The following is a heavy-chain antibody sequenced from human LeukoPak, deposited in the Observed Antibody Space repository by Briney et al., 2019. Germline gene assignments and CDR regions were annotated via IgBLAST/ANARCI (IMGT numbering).Heavy chain of an antibody. V-gene: IGHV1-3*01. D-gene: IGHD5-12*01. CDR1: GYTFTSYA. Sequence: ASVKVSCKASGYTFTSYAMHWVRQAPGQRLEWIGWINPANGNAKYSQNFQGRVTITRDTSASVVYMELSSLRYEDTAVYYCARDGYDADGYLDYWGQGALVPVSS. CDR3: ARDGYDADGYLDY. J-gene: IGHJ4*02. CDR2: INPANGNA.